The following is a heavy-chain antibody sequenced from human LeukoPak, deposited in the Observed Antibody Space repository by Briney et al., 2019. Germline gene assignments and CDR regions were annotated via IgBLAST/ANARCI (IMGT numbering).Heavy chain of an antibody. V-gene: IGHV1-46*01. CDR2: INPGGGST. D-gene: IGHD2-2*01. Sequence: ASVKVFCKASGYTFTSYYMHWVRQAPGQGLEWMGIINPGGGSTSYAQKFQGRVTMTRDTSTSTVYMELSSLRSEDTAVYYCARGGPDIVVVPASYYYGMDVWGQGTTVTVSS. CDR3: ARGGPDIVVVPASYYYGMDV. CDR1: GYTFTSYY. J-gene: IGHJ6*02.